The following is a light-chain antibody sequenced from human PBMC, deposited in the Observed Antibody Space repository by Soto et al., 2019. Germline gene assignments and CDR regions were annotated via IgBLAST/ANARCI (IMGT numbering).Light chain of an antibody. Sequence: QSVLTQPASVSGSPGQSITISCTGTSSDVGDYNYVSWYQQQPGKAPKLMIYEVSNRPSGVSNRFSGSKSGNTASLTISGLQAEDEADYYCSSYTSSNTWVFGGGTKLTVL. CDR2: EVS. V-gene: IGLV2-14*01. CDR3: SSYTSSNTWV. J-gene: IGLJ3*02. CDR1: SSDVGDYNY.